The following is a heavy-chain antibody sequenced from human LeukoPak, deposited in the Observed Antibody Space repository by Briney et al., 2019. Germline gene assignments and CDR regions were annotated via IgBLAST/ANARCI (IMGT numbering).Heavy chain of an antibody. J-gene: IGHJ4*02. V-gene: IGHV1-2*06. CDR3: ARAVVVVAAQFDY. CDR1: GYTFTGYY. CDR2: INPNSGGT. D-gene: IGHD2-15*01. Sequence: ASVKVSCKASGYTFTGYYMHWVRQAPGQGLEWMGRINPNSGGTNYAQKFQGRVTMTRDTSISTAYMELSRLRSDDTAVYYCARAVVVVAAQFDYWGQGTLVTVSS.